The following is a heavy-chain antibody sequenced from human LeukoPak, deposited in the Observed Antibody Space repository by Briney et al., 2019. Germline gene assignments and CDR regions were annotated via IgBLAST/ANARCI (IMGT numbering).Heavy chain of an antibody. Sequence: ASVKVSCKASGYTFSGYYMHWVRQAPGQGLEWMGWINPNSGDTNYAQKFQGRVTMTRDTSISTAYMELSRLRSDDTAMYYCARYYYDSSGPGVYYFDYWGQGTLVTVSS. V-gene: IGHV1-2*02. CDR2: INPNSGDT. J-gene: IGHJ4*02. D-gene: IGHD3-22*01. CDR1: GYTFSGYY. CDR3: ARYYYDSSGPGVYYFDY.